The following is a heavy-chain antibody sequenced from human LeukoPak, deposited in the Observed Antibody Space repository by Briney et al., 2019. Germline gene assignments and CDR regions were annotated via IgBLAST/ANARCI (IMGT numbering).Heavy chain of an antibody. Sequence: SVKVSCKASGGTFSSYAISWVRQAPGQGLEWMGGIIPIFGTANYAQKFQGRVTITADKSTSTAYMELGSLRSEDTAVYYCARDLIVDTAMVKTEDWFDPWGQGTLVTVSS. CDR1: GGTFSSYA. J-gene: IGHJ5*02. V-gene: IGHV1-69*06. CDR2: IIPIFGTA. CDR3: ARDLIVDTAMVKTEDWFDP. D-gene: IGHD5-18*01.